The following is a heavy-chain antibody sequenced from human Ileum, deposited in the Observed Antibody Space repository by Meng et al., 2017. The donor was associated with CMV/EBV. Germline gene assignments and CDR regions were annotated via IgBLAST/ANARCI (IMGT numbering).Heavy chain of an antibody. CDR3: TRAAYYDFWSGYQNQADAFDI. D-gene: IGHD3-3*01. Sequence: GESLKISCAASGFTFSHYNMNWVRQAPGKGLEWVSFISSSSSTIYYADSVKGRFTISRDNAKNSLYLQMNSLRAEDTAVYYCTRAAYYDFWSGYQNQADAFDIWGQGTVVTISS. J-gene: IGHJ3*02. V-gene: IGHV3-48*04. CDR2: ISSSSSTI. CDR1: GFTFSHYN.